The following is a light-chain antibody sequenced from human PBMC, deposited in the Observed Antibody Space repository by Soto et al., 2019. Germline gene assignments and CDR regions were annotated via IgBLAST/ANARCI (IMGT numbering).Light chain of an antibody. CDR1: SSDIGDYNY. Sequence: QSALTQPASVSGSPGQSITISCTGTSSDIGDYNYVSWYQQHPGKAPKLMIYEVSNWPSGVSNRFSGSKSGNTASLTISGLQAGDEADYYCCSFTSSSPYVFGPGTKVAVL. CDR2: EVS. J-gene: IGLJ1*01. CDR3: CSFTSSSPYV. V-gene: IGLV2-14*01.